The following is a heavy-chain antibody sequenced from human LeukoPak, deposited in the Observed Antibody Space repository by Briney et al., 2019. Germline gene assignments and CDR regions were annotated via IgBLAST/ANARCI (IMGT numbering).Heavy chain of an antibody. D-gene: IGHD3-10*01. CDR1: GASISSNSYY. Sequence: PSETLSLTCTVSGASISSNSYYWGWIRQPPGKGLERIGSIYYSGSTYYNPSLKSRVTISVDTSKNQFSLKLTSVTAADTAVYYCARHLYVVGSGEVIDYWGQGTLVTVSS. CDR3: ARHLYVVGSGEVIDY. CDR2: IYYSGST. V-gene: IGHV4-39*01. J-gene: IGHJ4*02.